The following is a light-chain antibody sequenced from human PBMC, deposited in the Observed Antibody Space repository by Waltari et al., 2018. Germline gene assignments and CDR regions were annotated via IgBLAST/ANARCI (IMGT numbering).Light chain of an antibody. V-gene: IGLV1-40*01. CDR2: GSS. J-gene: IGLJ3*02. CDR1: GSNIGAGYD. Sequence: QSVLTQPPSVSGAPGQRVTIACTGSGSNIGAGYDVHWYQQVPRAAPKLLIYGSSSRPLGVPVRFFGSTSGTSASLAIIGLQAEDEADYYCQSYDITLRVVFGGGTKLTVL. CDR3: QSYDITLRVV.